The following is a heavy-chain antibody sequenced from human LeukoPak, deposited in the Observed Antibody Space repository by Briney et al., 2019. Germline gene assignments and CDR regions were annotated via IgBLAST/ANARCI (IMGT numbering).Heavy chain of an antibody. CDR1: GYTFTSYD. CDR3: ARGYSYVIAVDY. CDR2: MNPNSGNT. Sequence: ASVKVSRKASGYTFTSYDINWVRQATGQGLEWMGWMNPNSGNTGYAQKFQGRVTMTRNTSISTAYMELSSLRSEDTAVYYCARGYSYVIAVDYWGQGTLVTVSS. V-gene: IGHV1-8*01. J-gene: IGHJ4*02. D-gene: IGHD5-18*01.